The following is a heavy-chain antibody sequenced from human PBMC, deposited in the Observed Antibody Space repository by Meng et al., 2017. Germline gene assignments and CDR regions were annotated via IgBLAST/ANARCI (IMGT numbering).Heavy chain of an antibody. CDR1: GYTFTSYA. CDR2: ISAYNGNT. D-gene: IGHD6-19*01. J-gene: IGHJ4*02. Sequence: QVQLVQSGAEVKKPGASVKGSFKASGYTFTSYAISWVRQAPGQVLEWMGWISAYNGNTNYAQKLQARATMTTDTPTSTAYMELRSLRSGDTAVYYCARARIAVAGPDYWGQGTLVTVSS. CDR3: ARARIAVAGPDY. V-gene: IGHV1-18*01.